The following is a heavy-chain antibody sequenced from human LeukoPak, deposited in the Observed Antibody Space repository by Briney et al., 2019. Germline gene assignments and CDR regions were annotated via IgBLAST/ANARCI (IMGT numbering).Heavy chain of an antibody. J-gene: IGHJ4*02. CDR2: IKQDGSEK. CDR3: AAGVSRWSVTRTF. D-gene: IGHD4-17*01. V-gene: IGHV3-7*01. CDR1: GFTFSNAW. Sequence: GGSLRLSCAASGFTFSNAWMSWVRQAPGKGLEWVANIKQDGSEKNYVDSVKGRFIISRDNAKNSLYLQMNSLRADDTAIYYCAAGVSRWSVTRTFWGQGILVTVSS.